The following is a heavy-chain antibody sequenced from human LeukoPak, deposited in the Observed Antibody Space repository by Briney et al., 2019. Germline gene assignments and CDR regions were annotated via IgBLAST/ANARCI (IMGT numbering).Heavy chain of an antibody. CDR1: GFTFSSSA. D-gene: IGHD2-15*01. Sequence: PGGSPRLSCAASGFTFSSSAMSWVRQAPGKGLEWVSAISNNGGYTYYADSVQGRFTISRDNSKSTLCLHMNSLRAEDTAVYYCAKQLGYCSDGSCYFPYWGQGTLVTVSS. V-gene: IGHV3-23*01. CDR3: AKQLGYCSDGSCYFPY. CDR2: ISNNGGYT. J-gene: IGHJ4*02.